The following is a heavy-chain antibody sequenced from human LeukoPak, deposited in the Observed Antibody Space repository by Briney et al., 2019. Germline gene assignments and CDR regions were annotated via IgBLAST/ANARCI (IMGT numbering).Heavy chain of an antibody. Sequence: PGGSLRLSCAASGFTFSTYSMKWVRQAPGKGLEWVSSITSSSSYIHYADSVKGRFTISRDNAKNSLYLQMNSLRAEDTAVYYCARDHASPYYYDSSEPAGAFNIWGQGTMVTVSS. CDR3: ARDHASPYYYDSSEPAGAFNI. J-gene: IGHJ3*02. V-gene: IGHV3-21*01. CDR1: GFTFSTYS. CDR2: ITSSSSYI. D-gene: IGHD3-22*01.